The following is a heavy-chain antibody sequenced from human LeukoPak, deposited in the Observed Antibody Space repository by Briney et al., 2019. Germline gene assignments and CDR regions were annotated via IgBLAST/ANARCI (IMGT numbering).Heavy chain of an antibody. CDR2: IIPIFGTA. Sequence: ASVKVSCKASGGTFSSYAISWVRQAPGQGLEWMGGIIPIFGTANYAQKFQGRVTITADESTSTAYMELSSLRSEDTAVYYCAKQLGYCSDGSCYFPYWGQGTLVTVSS. J-gene: IGHJ4*02. D-gene: IGHD2-15*01. V-gene: IGHV1-69*01. CDR1: GGTFSSYA. CDR3: AKQLGYCSDGSCYFPY.